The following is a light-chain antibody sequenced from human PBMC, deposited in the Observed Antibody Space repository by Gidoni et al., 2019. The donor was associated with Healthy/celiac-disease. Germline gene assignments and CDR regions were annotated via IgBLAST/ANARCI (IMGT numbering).Light chain of an antibody. CDR3: QQLNSYPRS. CDR1: QGISSY. J-gene: IGKJ2*04. CDR2: AAS. V-gene: IGKV1-9*01. Sequence: DIQLTQSPSFLSASVVDRVTITCRASQGISSYLAWYQQKPGKAPKLLIYAASPLQSGVPSRFSGSGSGTEFTLTISSLQPEDFATYYCQQLNSYPRSFXQXTKLEIK.